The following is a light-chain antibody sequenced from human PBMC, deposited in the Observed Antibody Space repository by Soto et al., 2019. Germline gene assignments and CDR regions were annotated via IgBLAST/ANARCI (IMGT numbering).Light chain of an antibody. V-gene: IGLV2-14*01. Sequence: QSVLTQPASVSGSPGQSITISCTGTSSDVGTYNYVSWYQQHPGKAPKLMIYEVSNRPSGISNRFSGSKSGNTASLTISGLQAEDEADYYCSSYTSNSFGVFGGGTKLTVL. CDR3: SSYTSNSFGV. CDR1: SSDVGTYNY. J-gene: IGLJ3*02. CDR2: EVS.